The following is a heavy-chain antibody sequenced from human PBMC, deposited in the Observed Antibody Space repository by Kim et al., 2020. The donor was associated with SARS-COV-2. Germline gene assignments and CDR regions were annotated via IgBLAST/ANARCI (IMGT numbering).Heavy chain of an antibody. J-gene: IGHJ3*02. V-gene: IGHV4-59*01. D-gene: IGHD5-18*01. CDR2: IYYSGST. CDR3: ARYDWSGRGGEYSYYYPYAFDI. Sequence: SETLSLTCTVSGGSISSYYWSWIRQPPGKGLEWIGYIYYSGSTNYNPSLKSRVTISVDTSKNQFSLKLSSVTAADTAVYYCARYDWSGRGGEYSYYYPYAFDIWGQGTMVTVSS. CDR1: GGSISSYY.